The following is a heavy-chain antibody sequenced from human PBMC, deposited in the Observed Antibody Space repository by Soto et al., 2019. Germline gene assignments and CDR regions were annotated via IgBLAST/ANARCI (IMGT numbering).Heavy chain of an antibody. D-gene: IGHD6-13*01. Sequence: SETLSLTCTVSGGSISSYYWSWIRQPPGKGLEWIGYIYYSGSTNYNPSLKSRVTISVDTSKNQFSLKLSSVTAADTAVYYCARDSSSWYGTEEYYFDYWGQGTLVTVSS. CDR1: GGSISSYY. CDR3: ARDSSSWYGTEEYYFDY. CDR2: IYYSGST. V-gene: IGHV4-59*12. J-gene: IGHJ4*02.